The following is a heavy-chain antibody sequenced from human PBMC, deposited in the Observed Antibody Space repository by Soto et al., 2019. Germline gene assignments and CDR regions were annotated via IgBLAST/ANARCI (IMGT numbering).Heavy chain of an antibody. CDR1: GFTFSSYA. Sequence: QVQLVESGGGVVQPGRSLRLSCAASGFTFSSYAMHWVRQAPGKGLEWVAVISYDGSNKYYADSVKGRFTISRDNSKNTLYLQMNSLRAEDTAVYYCARDGVEEDILTGYYIGYFDYWGQGTLVTVSS. CDR3: ARDGVEEDILTGYYIGYFDY. V-gene: IGHV3-30-3*01. D-gene: IGHD3-9*01. CDR2: ISYDGSNK. J-gene: IGHJ4*02.